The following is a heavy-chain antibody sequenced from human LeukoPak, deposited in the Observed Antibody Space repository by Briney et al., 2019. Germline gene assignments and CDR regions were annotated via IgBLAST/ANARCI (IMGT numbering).Heavy chain of an antibody. V-gene: IGHV3-23*01. Sequence: SGGSLRLSCAASGFTFSSYAMSWVRQAPGKGLEWVSAISGSGGSTYYADSVKGRFTISRDNSKNTLYLQMNSLRAEDTAVYYGAKDAVYDSSGYYRLFDYWGQGTLVTVSS. D-gene: IGHD3-22*01. CDR2: ISGSGGST. CDR3: AKDAVYDSSGYYRLFDY. J-gene: IGHJ4*02. CDR1: GFTFSSYA.